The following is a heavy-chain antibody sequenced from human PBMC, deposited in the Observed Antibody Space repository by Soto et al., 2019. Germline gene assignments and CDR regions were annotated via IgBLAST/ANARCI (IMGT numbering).Heavy chain of an antibody. Sequence: QVQLVESGGGVVQPGRSLRLSCAASGFTFSSYGMHWVRQAPGKGLEWVAVIWYDGSNKYYADSVKGRFTISRDNSKNTLYLQMNSLRAEDTAVYYCARDRIVVVPAFYYYGMDVWGQGTTVTVSS. J-gene: IGHJ6*02. CDR1: GFTFSSYG. CDR2: IWYDGSNK. D-gene: IGHD2-2*01. CDR3: ARDRIVVVPAFYYYGMDV. V-gene: IGHV3-33*01.